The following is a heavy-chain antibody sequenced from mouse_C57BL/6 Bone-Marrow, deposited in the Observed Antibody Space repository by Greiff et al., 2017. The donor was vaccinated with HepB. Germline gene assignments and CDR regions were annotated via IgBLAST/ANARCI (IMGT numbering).Heavy chain of an antibody. Sequence: QVQLQQSGAELVRPGASVKLSCKASGYTFTDYYINWVKQRPGQGLEWIARIYPGSGNTYYNEKFKGKATLTAEKSSSTAYMQLSSLTSEDSAVYFCARWLLRRYWYFDVWGTGTTVTVSS. CDR2: IYPGSGNT. V-gene: IGHV1-76*01. CDR3: ARWLLRRYWYFDV. CDR1: GYTFTDYY. J-gene: IGHJ1*03. D-gene: IGHD2-3*01.